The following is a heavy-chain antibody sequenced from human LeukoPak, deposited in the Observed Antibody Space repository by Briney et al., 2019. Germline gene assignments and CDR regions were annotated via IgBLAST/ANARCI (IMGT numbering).Heavy chain of an antibody. CDR3: AKDHSGSHYYYFDY. J-gene: IGHJ4*02. CDR2: ISGSGGNT. V-gene: IGHV3-23*01. D-gene: IGHD1-26*01. CDR1: GFTFSDYA. Sequence: GGSLRLSCAASGFTFSDYAMNWVRQAPGKGLEWVSTISGSGGNTYYAGSVKGRFTISRDNSKNTLYLQMNSLRAEDTAVYYCAKDHSGSHYYYFDYWGQGTLVTVSS.